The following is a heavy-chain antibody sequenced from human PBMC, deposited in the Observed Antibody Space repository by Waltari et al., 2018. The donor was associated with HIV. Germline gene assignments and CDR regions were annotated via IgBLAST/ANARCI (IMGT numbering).Heavy chain of an antibody. CDR1: GFRVSDYG. CDR2: IWYDGSKK. J-gene: IGHJ3*01. D-gene: IGHD6-13*01. CDR3: ARVPFASSWSADSFDV. Sequence: VQLEESGGGVVQPGRSRRPSCAASGFRVSDYGLHWVRQAPGKGLQWVAVIWYDGSKKEYSDSVKGRFTISKDNSKNTLFLQMNSLRVDDTAVYFCARVPFASSWSADSFDVWGPGTRITVSS. V-gene: IGHV3-33*01.